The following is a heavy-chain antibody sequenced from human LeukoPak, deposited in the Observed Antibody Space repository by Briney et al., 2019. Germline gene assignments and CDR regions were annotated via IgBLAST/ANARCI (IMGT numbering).Heavy chain of an antibody. J-gene: IGHJ6*04. CDR2: ISYDGSNK. CDR1: GFTFSSYG. CDR3: AKDQGVVPAAMTLYYYYYGMDV. V-gene: IGHV3-30*18. Sequence: GGSLRLSCAASGFTFSSYGMHWVRQAPGKGLEWVAVISYDGSNKYYADSVKGRFTISRDNSKNTLYLQMNSLRAEDTAVYYCAKDQGVVPAAMTLYYYYYGMDVRGKGTTVTVSS. D-gene: IGHD2-2*01.